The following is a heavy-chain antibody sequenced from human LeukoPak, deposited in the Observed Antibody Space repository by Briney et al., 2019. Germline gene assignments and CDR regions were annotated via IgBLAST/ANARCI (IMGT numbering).Heavy chain of an antibody. CDR1: GFTFSSYA. CDR3: ARGTCSSTSCYEDWFDP. D-gene: IGHD2-2*01. J-gene: IGHJ5*02. V-gene: IGHV3-30-3*01. Sequence: GGSLRLSCAASGFTFSSYAMHWVRQAPGKGLEWVAVISYDGSNKYYADSVKGRFTISRDNSKNTLYLQTNSLRAGDTAVYYCARGTCSSTSCYEDWFDPWGQGTLVTVSS. CDR2: ISYDGSNK.